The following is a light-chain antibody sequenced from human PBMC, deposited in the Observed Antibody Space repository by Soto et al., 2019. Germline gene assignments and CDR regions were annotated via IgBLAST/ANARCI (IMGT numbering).Light chain of an antibody. CDR2: AAS. CDR1: QGIRND. J-gene: IGKJ2*01. Sequence: AIPMTQSPSSLSASVGDRVTITCRASQGIRNDLGWYQQKPGKAPKLLIYAASTLHNGVPSRFSGSGSGTDFTLTISSLQPEDFAAYYCLQDFSYPYTFGQGTKLEI. CDR3: LQDFSYPYT. V-gene: IGKV1-6*01.